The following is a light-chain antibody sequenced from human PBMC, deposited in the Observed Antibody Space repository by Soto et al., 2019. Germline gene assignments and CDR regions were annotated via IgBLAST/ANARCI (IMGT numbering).Light chain of an antibody. Sequence: DIQMTQSPSTLSAFVGDRVTITCRASQTISSWLAWYQQKPGKAPNLLIYKASSLESGVPSRFSGSGSETEFTLTISSLQPDDFATYYCQQYHSSPVTFGGGTKVEIK. J-gene: IGKJ4*01. CDR3: QQYHSSPVT. CDR1: QTISSW. CDR2: KAS. V-gene: IGKV1-5*03.